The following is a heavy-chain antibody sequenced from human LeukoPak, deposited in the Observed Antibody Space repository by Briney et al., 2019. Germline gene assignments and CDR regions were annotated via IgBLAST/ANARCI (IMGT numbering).Heavy chain of an antibody. CDR1: GGSISSGAYY. Sequence: SETLSLTCTVSGGSISSGAYYWSWVRQHPGKGLDWIGYIGYTGDTYYNPSLKSRVTVSVDTSKNQFSLKLSSVTAADTAVYYCARATSSSGRSQFSPAPFDCWGQGTLVTVSS. J-gene: IGHJ4*02. V-gene: IGHV4-31*03. D-gene: IGHD6-19*01. CDR2: IGYTGDT. CDR3: ARATSSSGRSQFSPAPFDC.